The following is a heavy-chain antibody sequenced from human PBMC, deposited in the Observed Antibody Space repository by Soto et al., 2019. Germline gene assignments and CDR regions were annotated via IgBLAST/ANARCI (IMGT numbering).Heavy chain of an antibody. CDR2: IYYTGTT. CDR1: GGSISGAAYY. D-gene: IGHD3-16*01. CDR3: ARDPRFYGGYNWFAP. Sequence: QVQLQESGPGLLKPSQTLSLTCTVSGGSISGAAYYWSWIRHLPGKGLEWIGYIYYTGTTYYRPSLASRVTISLDTSKNQFSLKLTSVTDADAAVYYCARDPRFYGGYNWFAPWGQGTLVTVSS. J-gene: IGHJ5*02. V-gene: IGHV4-31*03.